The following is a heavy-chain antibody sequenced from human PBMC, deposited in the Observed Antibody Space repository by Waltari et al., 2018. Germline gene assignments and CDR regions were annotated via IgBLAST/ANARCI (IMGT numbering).Heavy chain of an antibody. CDR2: MYTSGST. D-gene: IGHD3-3*01. CDR1: GGSISSGSYY. V-gene: IGHV4-61*09. CDR3: ARGLRITIFVGSWFDP. Sequence: QVQLQESGPGLVKPSQTLSLTCTVSGGSISSGSYYWSWLRQPAGKGLEWIGYMYTSGSTNYNPSLKRRVTISVDTSKNQFSLRLSSVTAADTAVYYCARGLRITIFVGSWFDPWGQGTLVTVSS. J-gene: IGHJ5*02.